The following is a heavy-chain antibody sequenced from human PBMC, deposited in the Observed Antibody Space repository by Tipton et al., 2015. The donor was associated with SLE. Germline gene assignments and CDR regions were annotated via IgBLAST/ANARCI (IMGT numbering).Heavy chain of an antibody. V-gene: IGHV4-59*08. CDR3: ARFHVKSYYEFDC. J-gene: IGHJ4*02. CDR1: GGSITNHY. CDR2: IHYSGTT. D-gene: IGHD3-10*01. Sequence: TLSLTCTVSGGSITNHYWNWIRQPPGKGLEWIGYIHYSGTTHDNPSLKSRVTMSLDTSKNQLSLKLTSVTATDTAVYYCARFHVKSYYEFDCWGQGTLVTVSS.